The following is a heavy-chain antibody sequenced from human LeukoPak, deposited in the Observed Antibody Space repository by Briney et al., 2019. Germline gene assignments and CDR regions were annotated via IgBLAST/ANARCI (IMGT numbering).Heavy chain of an antibody. Sequence: PGGSLRLSCAASGFSFSNYGMYWVRQAPGKGLEWVSAISGSGGSTYYADSVKGRFTISRDNSKNTLYLQMNSLRAEDTAVYYCAKGSFRYSGSYGGTGDYWGQGTLVTVSS. J-gene: IGHJ4*02. V-gene: IGHV3-23*01. CDR2: ISGSGGST. D-gene: IGHD1-26*01. CDR1: GFSFSNYG. CDR3: AKGSFRYSGSYGGTGDY.